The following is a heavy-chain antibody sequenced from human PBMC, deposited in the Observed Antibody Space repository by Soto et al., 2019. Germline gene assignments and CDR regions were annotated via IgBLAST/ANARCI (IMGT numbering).Heavy chain of an antibody. D-gene: IGHD4-4*01. CDR1: GGSISSGGYY. CDR3: ASKTTVTTSGEYYYYGMTS. CDR2: IYYSGST. J-gene: IGHJ6*02. Sequence: SETLSLTCTVSGGSISSGGYYWSWIRQHPGKGLEWIGYIYYSGSTYYNPSLKSRVTISVDTSKNQFSLKLSSVTAADTAVYYCASKTTVTTSGEYYYYGMTSGAKGPRSPSP. V-gene: IGHV4-31*03.